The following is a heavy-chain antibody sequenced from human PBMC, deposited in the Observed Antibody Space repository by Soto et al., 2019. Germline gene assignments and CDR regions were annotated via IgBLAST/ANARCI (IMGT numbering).Heavy chain of an antibody. J-gene: IGHJ6*02. CDR2: ISYDGSNK. D-gene: IGHD1-1*01. V-gene: IGHV3-30-3*01. CDR3: ASGTTTSAFSAMDV. Sequence: QVQLVESGGGVVQPGRSLRLSCAASGFTFSNNAMDWVRQAPGKGLEWVAVISYDGSNKYIAESVKGRFTISRDNSKNTLFLQMNSLRAADTAVYYCASGTTTSAFSAMDVWGPGTTVTVSS. CDR1: GFTFSNNA.